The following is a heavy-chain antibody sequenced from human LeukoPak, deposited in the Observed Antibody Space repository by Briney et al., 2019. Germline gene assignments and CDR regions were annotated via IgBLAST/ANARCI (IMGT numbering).Heavy chain of an antibody. Sequence: GASVKVSCKASGYTFTSYDINWVRQATGQGLEWMGRIIPILGIANYAQKFQGRVTITADKSTSTAYMELSSLRSEDTAVYYCAREGTSWPNWFDPWGQGTLVTVSS. V-gene: IGHV1-69*04. J-gene: IGHJ5*02. CDR1: GYTFTSYD. D-gene: IGHD2-2*01. CDR2: IIPILGIA. CDR3: AREGTSWPNWFDP.